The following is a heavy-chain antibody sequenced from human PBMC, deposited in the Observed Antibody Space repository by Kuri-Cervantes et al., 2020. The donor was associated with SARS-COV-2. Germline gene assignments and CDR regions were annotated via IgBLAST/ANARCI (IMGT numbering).Heavy chain of an antibody. CDR3: ARDPRGPNWFDP. CDR1: GYTFTSFA. CDR2: INIGRGRT. J-gene: IGHJ5*02. Sequence: ASVKVSCKASGYTFTSFAMHWVRQAPGQSLEWLGWINIGRGRTKYSQKFQGRVTITADESTSTAYMELSSLRSEDTAVYYCARDPRGPNWFDPWGQGTLVTVSS. V-gene: IGHV1-3*04.